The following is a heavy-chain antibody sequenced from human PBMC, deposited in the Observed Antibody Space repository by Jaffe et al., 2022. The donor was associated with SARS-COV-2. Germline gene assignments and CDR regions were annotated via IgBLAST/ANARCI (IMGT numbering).Heavy chain of an antibody. Sequence: QLQLQESGPGLVKPSETLSLTCTVSGGSISSSSYYWGWIRQPPGKGLEWIGSGYYSGSTFYNPSLKSRVTISVDTSKNQLSLNLISVTATDTAVYYCARMDRRNWFDPWGQGTLVTVSS. CDR1: GGSISSSSYY. V-gene: IGHV4-39*01. CDR3: ARMDRRNWFDP. CDR2: GYYSGST. J-gene: IGHJ5*02.